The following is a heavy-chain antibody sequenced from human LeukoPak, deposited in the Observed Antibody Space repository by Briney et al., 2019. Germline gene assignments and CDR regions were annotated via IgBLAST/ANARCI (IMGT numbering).Heavy chain of an antibody. J-gene: IGHJ4*02. D-gene: IGHD3-22*01. Sequence: GRSLRPSCAASGFNFRSYWMSWVRQAPGKGLEWVADIKQDGSEKYYVDSVKGRFTISRDNAKNSLYLQMNSLRAEDTAVYYCTRPLREYYYDSAFDYWGQGTLVTVSS. CDR1: GFNFRSYW. V-gene: IGHV3-7*05. CDR3: TRPLREYYYDSAFDY. CDR2: IKQDGSEK.